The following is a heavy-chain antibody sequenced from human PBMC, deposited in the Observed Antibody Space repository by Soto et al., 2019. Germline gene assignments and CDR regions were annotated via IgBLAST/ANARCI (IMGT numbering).Heavy chain of an antibody. J-gene: IGHJ6*02. V-gene: IGHV1-69*01. CDR2: SIPIFGTA. Sequence: QVQLVQSGAEVKKPGSSVKVSCTASGGTFSSYAISWVRQAPGQGLEWMGGSIPIFGTANYAQKFQGRVTITSDESTSTAYMELSSLRSEDTAVYYCERDHLCSGGSCYCPANEVYGMDVWGQGTKVTVS. D-gene: IGHD2-15*01. CDR1: GGTFSSYA. CDR3: ERDHLCSGGSCYCPANEVYGMDV.